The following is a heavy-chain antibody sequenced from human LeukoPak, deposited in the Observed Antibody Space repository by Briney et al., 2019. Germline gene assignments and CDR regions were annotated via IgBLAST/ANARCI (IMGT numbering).Heavy chain of an antibody. V-gene: IGHV5-51*01. J-gene: IGHJ4*02. CDR1: GYQFRSYW. CDR2: VYPDDSDT. CDR3: ARRGKISPAVSSRWDLDY. Sequence: GESLKISCKGSGYQFRSYWIAWVRQMPGKGLEWMGIVYPDDSDTRYSPSFQGQVTTSADKSITTAYLQWSSLQASDTAMYYCARRGKISPAVSSRWDLDYWGQGTLVTVSS. D-gene: IGHD2-2*01.